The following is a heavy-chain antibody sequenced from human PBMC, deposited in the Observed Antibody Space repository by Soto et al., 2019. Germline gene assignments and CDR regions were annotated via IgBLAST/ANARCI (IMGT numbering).Heavy chain of an antibody. J-gene: IGHJ4*02. D-gene: IGHD3-10*01. Sequence: SETLSLTCTVSGGSISSSSYYWGWIRQPPGKGLEWIGSIYYSGSTYYNPSLKSRVTISVDTSKNQSSLKLSSVTAADTAVYYCARRGSGSYSDYWGQGTLVT. CDR1: GGSISSSSYY. CDR3: ARRGSGSYSDY. V-gene: IGHV4-39*01. CDR2: IYYSGST.